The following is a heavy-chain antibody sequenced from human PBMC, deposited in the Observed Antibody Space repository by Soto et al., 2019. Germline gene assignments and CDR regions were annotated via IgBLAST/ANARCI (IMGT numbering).Heavy chain of an antibody. CDR1: GFTFSSYA. J-gene: IGHJ3*02. CDR2: ISGSGGSK. D-gene: IGHD3-10*01. V-gene: IGHV3-23*01. CDR3: ENALQTMVRGHGAFDI. Sequence: EVQLLESGGGLVQPGGSLRLSCAASGFTFSSYAMSWVRQAPGKGLEWVSAISGSGGSKYYEDSVRGRFTISRDNSKNTMYLQKNTLSPEDTAVYYCENALQTMVRGHGAFDILGQGTMVTGSS.